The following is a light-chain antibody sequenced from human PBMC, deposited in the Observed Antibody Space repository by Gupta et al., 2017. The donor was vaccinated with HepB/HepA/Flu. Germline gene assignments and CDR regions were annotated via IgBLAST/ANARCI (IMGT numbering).Light chain of an antibody. CDR1: SGSIASNY. Sequence: NFILSQPHSVSMSPGESVTLSCTRSSGSIASNYVQWYQQRPCSAPTTVIDEDNQSPSGVPDRFSGSIDSSSNSASLTISGLKTEDEADYYCQSYDSSNRVFGGGTKLTVL. CDR3: QSYDSSNRV. J-gene: IGLJ3*02. CDR2: EDN. V-gene: IGLV6-57*03.